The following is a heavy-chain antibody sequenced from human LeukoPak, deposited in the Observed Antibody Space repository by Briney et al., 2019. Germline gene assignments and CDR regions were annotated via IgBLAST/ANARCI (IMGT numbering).Heavy chain of an antibody. CDR3: ARGIFYGGRNQYIWLDL. CDR1: GGPFRGFV. CDR2: VSHSGSS. V-gene: IGHV4-34*01. D-gene: IGHD4-23*01. J-gene: IGHJ5*02. Sequence: SETLSLTCAVYGGPFRGFVWSWIRQAPGKGLEWIGEVSHSGSSNYNPSLKSRINISLDTSKSQFSLRLTSVTAADTAVYYCARGIFYGGRNQYIWLDLWGQGTLVTVSS.